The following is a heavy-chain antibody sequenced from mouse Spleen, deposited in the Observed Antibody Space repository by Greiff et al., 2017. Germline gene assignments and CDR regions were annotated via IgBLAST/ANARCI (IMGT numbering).Heavy chain of an antibody. Sequence: DVQLVESGGGLVQPGGSRKLSCAASGFTFSSFGMHWVRQAPEKGLEWVAYISSGSSTIYYADTVKGRFTISRDNPKNTLFLQMTSLRSEDTAMYYCARGGTDYWGQGTSVTVSS. J-gene: IGHJ4*01. V-gene: IGHV5-17*02. CDR3: ARGGTDY. D-gene: IGHD3-3*01. CDR2: ISSGSSTI. CDR1: GFTFSSFG.